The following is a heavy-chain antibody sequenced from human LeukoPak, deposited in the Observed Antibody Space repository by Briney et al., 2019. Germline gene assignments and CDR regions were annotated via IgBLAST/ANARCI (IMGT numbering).Heavy chain of an antibody. CDR3: ARSRGGTTDT. CDR1: GGSISSYY. J-gene: IGHJ5*02. CDR2: IYYSGST. V-gene: IGHV4-59*01. Sequence: PSETLSLTCTVSGGSISSYYWSWIRQPPGKGLEWIGYIYYSGSTNYNPSLKSRVTIPVDTSKNQFSLKLSSVTAADTAVYYCARSRGGTTDTWGQGTLVTVSS. D-gene: IGHD1-1*01.